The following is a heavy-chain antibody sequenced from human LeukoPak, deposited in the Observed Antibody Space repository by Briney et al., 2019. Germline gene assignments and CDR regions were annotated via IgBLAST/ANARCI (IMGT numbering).Heavy chain of an antibody. J-gene: IGHJ4*02. CDR3: ARVRKEYQLLLFDY. CDR1: GFTVSSNY. CDR2: IYSGGST. D-gene: IGHD2-2*01. Sequence: GGSLRLSCAASGFTVSSNYMSWVRQAPGKGLEWVSVIYSGGSTYYADSVKGRFTISRDNSKNTLYLQMNSLRPEDTAVFYCARVRKEYQLLLFDYWGQGTLVTVSS. V-gene: IGHV3-53*01.